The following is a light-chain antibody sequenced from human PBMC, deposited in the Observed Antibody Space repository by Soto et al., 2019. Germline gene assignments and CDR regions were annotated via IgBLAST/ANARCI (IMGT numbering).Light chain of an antibody. CDR3: QTWGTGIPAV. CDR2: LNSDGSH. J-gene: IGLJ7*01. V-gene: IGLV4-69*01. CDR1: SGHSSYA. Sequence: QSVLTQSPSVSASLGASVKLNRALSSGHSSYAIAWHQQQPEKGPRYLMKLNSDGSHSKGDGIPDRFSGSSSGAERYLTISSLQSEDEADYYSQTWGTGIPAVFGGGTQLTVL.